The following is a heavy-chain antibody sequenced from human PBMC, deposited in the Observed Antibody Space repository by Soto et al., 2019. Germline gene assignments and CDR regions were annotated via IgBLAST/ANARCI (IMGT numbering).Heavy chain of an antibody. CDR2: IYQSGRT. D-gene: IGHD3-3*01. CDR1: GGSISTSDYS. CDR3: AREMTIFGVAPGGGVDV. Sequence: QLQLQESGSGLVRPSQTLSLTCVVSGGSISTSDYSWSWIRQAPGRGLEWIGSIYQSGRTYNIPSLKSRATMSLDKAKKEFSLKITAAVAADTARYYCAREMTIFGVAPGGGVDVWGQGTTVTVSS. V-gene: IGHV4-30-2*01. J-gene: IGHJ6*02.